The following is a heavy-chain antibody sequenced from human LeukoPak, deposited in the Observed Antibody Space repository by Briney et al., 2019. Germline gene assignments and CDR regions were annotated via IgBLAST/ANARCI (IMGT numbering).Heavy chain of an antibody. CDR2: ISAYNGNT. D-gene: IGHD5-24*01. Sequence: GASVKVSCKASGYTFTSYGISWVRQAPGQGLEWMGWISAYNGNTNYAQKLQGRVTMTTDTSTSTAYMELRSLRSDDTAVYCCARPRDGYNFDAFDIWGQGTMVTVSS. J-gene: IGHJ3*02. CDR1: GYTFTSYG. CDR3: ARPRDGYNFDAFDI. V-gene: IGHV1-18*01.